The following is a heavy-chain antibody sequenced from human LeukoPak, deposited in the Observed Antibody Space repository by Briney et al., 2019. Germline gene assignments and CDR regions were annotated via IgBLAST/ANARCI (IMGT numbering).Heavy chain of an antibody. Sequence: GGSLRLSCAASGFTLNWSYMTWVRQAPGKGLEWVSSLHSDGNTYYADSVKGRFTISRDNSKNTLYLQMNSLRADDTAVYYCAWGTFTWLQFNYWGQGTLVTVSS. D-gene: IGHD5-24*01. J-gene: IGHJ4*02. CDR3: AWGTFTWLQFNY. CDR2: LHSDGNT. V-gene: IGHV3-53*01. CDR1: GFTLNWSY.